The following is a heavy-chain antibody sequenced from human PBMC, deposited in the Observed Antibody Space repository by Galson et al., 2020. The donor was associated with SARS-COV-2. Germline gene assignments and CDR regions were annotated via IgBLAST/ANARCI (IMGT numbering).Heavy chain of an antibody. CDR3: AKDIAARPYYYYMDV. D-gene: IGHD6-6*01. J-gene: IGHJ6*03. CDR1: GFTFSSYA. Sequence: GESLKISCAASGFTFSSYAMNWVRQAPGKGLEWVSVISSRGSIMHHTDSVKGRFTISRDNSKNTVYLQMNSLRAEDTAVYYCAKDIAARPYYYYMDVWGKGITVTVSS. CDR2: ISSRGSIM. V-gene: IGHV3-23*01.